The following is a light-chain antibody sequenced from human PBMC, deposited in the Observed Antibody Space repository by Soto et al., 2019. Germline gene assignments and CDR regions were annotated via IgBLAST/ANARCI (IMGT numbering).Light chain of an antibody. CDR2: DAS. V-gene: IGKV1-16*02. J-gene: IGKJ2*01. CDR1: QDIRNH. CDR3: QQYTSYPYT. Sequence: DIQMTQSPSSLSASVGDRVTITCRASQDIRNHLAWFQQKPGKAPKSLIYDASNLQSGVPSKFGGSGSATDFTLTISSLQPEDSATYYCQQYTSYPYTFGQGTKLEIK.